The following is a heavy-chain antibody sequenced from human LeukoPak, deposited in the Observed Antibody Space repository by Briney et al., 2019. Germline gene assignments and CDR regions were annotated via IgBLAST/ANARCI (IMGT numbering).Heavy chain of an antibody. CDR1: GFTFSSYS. CDR3: ARAGRGYCSSTSCSELDY. D-gene: IGHD2-2*01. J-gene: IGHJ4*02. Sequence: GGSLRLSCAASGFTFSSYSMNWVRQAPGKGLEWVSSISSSSSYIYYADSVKGRFTISRDNAKNSLYLQMNSLRAEDTAVYYCARAGRGYCSSTSCSELDYWGQGTLVTVSS. V-gene: IGHV3-21*01. CDR2: ISSSSSYI.